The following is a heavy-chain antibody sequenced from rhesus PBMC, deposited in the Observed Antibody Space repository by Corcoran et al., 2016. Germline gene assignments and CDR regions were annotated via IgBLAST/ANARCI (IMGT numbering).Heavy chain of an antibody. CDR1: GFPFSSFG. CDR3: ARGKQLVYGAFDF. D-gene: IGHD6-13*01. J-gene: IGHJ3*01. V-gene: IGHV3-54*02. Sequence: EVQLVESGGGLVQPGGSLRLSCPASGFPFSSFGMHWVRQAPGKGLEWVAVISYDGSKKYYSDSVKDRITISRDNYKYMLYLKRNNLNLEDTAVYYCARGKQLVYGAFDFWGQGLRVTVSS. CDR2: ISYDGSKK.